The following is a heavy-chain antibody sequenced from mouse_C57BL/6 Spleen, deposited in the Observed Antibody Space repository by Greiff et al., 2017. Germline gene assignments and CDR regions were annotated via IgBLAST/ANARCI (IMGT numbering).Heavy chain of an antibody. D-gene: IGHD3-1*01. Sequence: DVKLVESGGGLVKPGGSLKLSCAASGFTFSSYAMSWVRQTPEKRLEWVATISDGGSYTYYPDNVKGRFTISRDNAKNNLYLQMSHLKSEDTAMYYCASGGLLFAYWGQGTLVTVSA. V-gene: IGHV5-4*03. CDR2: ISDGGSYT. CDR3: ASGGLLFAY. J-gene: IGHJ3*01. CDR1: GFTFSSYA.